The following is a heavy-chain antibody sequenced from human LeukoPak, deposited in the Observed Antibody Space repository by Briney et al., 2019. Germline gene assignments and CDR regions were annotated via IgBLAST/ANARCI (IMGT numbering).Heavy chain of an antibody. CDR2: IIPIFGTA. CDR3: ARGAVIVAAGRFYYYYMDV. Sequence: SVKVSCKASGGTFSSYAISWVRQAPGQGLEWMGGIIPIFGTANYAQKFQGRVTITTDESTSTAYMELSSLRSEDTAVYYCARGAVIVAAGRFYYYYMDVWGKGTTVTVSS. V-gene: IGHV1-69*05. J-gene: IGHJ6*03. CDR1: GGTFSSYA. D-gene: IGHD6-13*01.